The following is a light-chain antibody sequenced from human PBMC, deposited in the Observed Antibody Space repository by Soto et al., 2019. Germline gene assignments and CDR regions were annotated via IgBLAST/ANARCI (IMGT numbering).Light chain of an antibody. CDR3: SSYTRSTTGV. CDR2: EVS. V-gene: IGLV2-14*01. Sequence: QSALTQPASVSESPGQSITISCIGTSSDVGAYDHVSWYQQHPGKAPKVIISEVSNRPSGVSTRFSGSKSGNTASLTISGLQTEDEADYYCSSYTRSTTGVFGGGTKVTVL. J-gene: IGLJ3*02. CDR1: SSDVGAYDH.